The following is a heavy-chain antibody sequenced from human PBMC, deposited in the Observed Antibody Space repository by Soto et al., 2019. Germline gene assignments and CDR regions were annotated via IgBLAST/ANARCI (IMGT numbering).Heavy chain of an antibody. D-gene: IGHD1-1*01. J-gene: IGHJ6*02. Sequence: SLRLSCAASGFTFSSYEMNWVRQAPGKGLEWVSYISSSGNTIYYVDSVKGRFTISRDNAKNSLYLQMNSLRAEDTAVYYCARDKNDGYGMDVWGQGTTVTVSS. CDR3: ARDKNDGYGMDV. CDR1: GFTFSSYE. CDR2: ISSSGNTI. V-gene: IGHV3-48*03.